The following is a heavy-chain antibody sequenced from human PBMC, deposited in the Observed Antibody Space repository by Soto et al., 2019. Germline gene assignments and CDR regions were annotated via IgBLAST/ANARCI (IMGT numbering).Heavy chain of an antibody. CDR2: IYYSGST. V-gene: IGHV4-30-4*01. J-gene: IGHJ6*02. CDR1: GGSISSGDYY. Sequence: PSETLSLTCTVSGGSISSGDYYWSWIRQPPGKGLEWIGYIYYSGSTYYNPSLKSRVTISVDTSKNQFFLKLSSVTAADTAVYYCARVPTRITGTNYYYGMDVWGQGTTVTVSS. CDR3: ARVPTRITGTNYYYGMDV. D-gene: IGHD1-20*01.